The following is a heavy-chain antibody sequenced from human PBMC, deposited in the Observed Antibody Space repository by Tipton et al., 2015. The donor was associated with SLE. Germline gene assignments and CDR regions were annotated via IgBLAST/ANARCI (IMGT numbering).Heavy chain of an antibody. D-gene: IGHD3-22*01. CDR3: ASQVDSSGYRYAFGV. CDR1: GGSINTGGYY. Sequence: TLSLTCTVSGGSINTGGYYWSWIRQHPGKGLEWIGYIYHSGNTYYNPSLKSRVTISLDTSKNQFSLKLSSVTAADTAAYYCASQVDSSGYRYAFGVWGQGTMVTVSS. V-gene: IGHV4-31*03. CDR2: IYHSGNT. J-gene: IGHJ3*01.